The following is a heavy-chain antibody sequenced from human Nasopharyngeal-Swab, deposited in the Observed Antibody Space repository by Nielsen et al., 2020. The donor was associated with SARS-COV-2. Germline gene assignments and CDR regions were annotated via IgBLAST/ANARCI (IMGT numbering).Heavy chain of an antibody. J-gene: IGHJ4*02. CDR2: IYSRGET. CDR3: ARMDFIASRDY. D-gene: IGHD6-13*01. Sequence: VRQPPGKGLEWVAVIYSRGETHYTDSVRGRFTISRDNSKNMVNLQLNSLRAEDTAVYYCARMDFIASRDYWGQGTLVTVSS. V-gene: IGHV3-53*01.